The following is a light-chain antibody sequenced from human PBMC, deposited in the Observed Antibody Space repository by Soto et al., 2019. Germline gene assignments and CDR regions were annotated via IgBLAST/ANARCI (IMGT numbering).Light chain of an antibody. CDR3: QQYGSLGT. CDR1: QSVSSSY. J-gene: IGKJ3*01. V-gene: IGKV3-20*01. CDR2: GAS. Sequence: EIVLTQSPGTLSLSPGERATLSCRASQSVSSSYLAWYQQKPGQAPRLLIYGASSRATGIPDRFSGSASGTDFTLTISRLEPEDFAVYYCQQYGSLGTFGPGTKVDIK.